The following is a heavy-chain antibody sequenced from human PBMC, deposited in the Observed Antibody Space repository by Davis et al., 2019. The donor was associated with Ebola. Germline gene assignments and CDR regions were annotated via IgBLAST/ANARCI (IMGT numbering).Heavy chain of an antibody. V-gene: IGHV3-30*02. CDR1: GFTFTIFD. D-gene: IGHD3-10*01. Sequence: GESLKISCAASGFTFTIFDMHWLRQAPGRGLEWVAFVRSHGSDDHYADSVQGRFTISRDNSKNTLYLQMNSLRPEDTAVYYCARRGYYGSGVFIDYWGQGTLVTVSS. CDR2: VRSHGSDD. CDR3: ARRGYYGSGVFIDY. J-gene: IGHJ4*02.